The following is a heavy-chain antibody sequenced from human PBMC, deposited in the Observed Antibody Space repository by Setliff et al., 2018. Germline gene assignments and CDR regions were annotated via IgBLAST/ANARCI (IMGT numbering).Heavy chain of an antibody. CDR2: INYRGNT. CDR1: GGSISNYY. Sequence: SETLSLTCTVSGGSISNYYWGWIRQPPGKGLEWIGSINYRGNTHDNPSLRSRVTMSVDTSKSHFSLRLSSLTAADTAVYYCARMAVRVASRPSSPLDYYYYMDLWGKGATVTVSS. J-gene: IGHJ6*03. D-gene: IGHD6-6*01. V-gene: IGHV4-39*02. CDR3: ARMAVRVASRPSSPLDYYYYMDL.